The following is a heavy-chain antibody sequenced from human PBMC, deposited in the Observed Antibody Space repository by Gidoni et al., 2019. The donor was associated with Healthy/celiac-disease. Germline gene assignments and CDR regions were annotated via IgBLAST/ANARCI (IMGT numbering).Heavy chain of an antibody. D-gene: IGHD2-21*02. CDR3: ARGGVVTAIHYYYYGMDV. CDR1: GGSISSYY. V-gene: IGHV4-59*01. J-gene: IGHJ6*02. CDR2: IYYSGST. Sequence: QVQLQESGPGLVKPSETLSLTCTVSGGSISSYYWSWIRQPPGKGLEWIGYIYYSGSTNYNPSLKSRVTISVDTSKNQFSLKLSSVTAADTAVYYCARGGVVTAIHYYYYGMDVWGQGTTVTVSS.